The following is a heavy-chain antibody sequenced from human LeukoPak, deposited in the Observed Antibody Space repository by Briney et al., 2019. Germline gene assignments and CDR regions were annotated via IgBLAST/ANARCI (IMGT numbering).Heavy chain of an antibody. CDR2: ISGSGGRT. CDR1: GFTFSSYA. Sequence: GESLRLSCAASGFTFSSYAMSWVRQAPGKGLEWVSGISGSGGRTYYADSVKGRFTISRDNSKNTLNLQMNSLRAEDTAVYYCAQGPYYYDSSGYSRRWFDPWGQGTLVTVSS. CDR3: AQGPYYYDSSGYSRRWFDP. D-gene: IGHD3-22*01. J-gene: IGHJ5*02. V-gene: IGHV3-23*01.